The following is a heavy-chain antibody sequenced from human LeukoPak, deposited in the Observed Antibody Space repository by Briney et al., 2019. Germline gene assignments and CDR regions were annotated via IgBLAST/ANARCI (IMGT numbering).Heavy chain of an antibody. CDR3: ASRYCSSTSCYGDAFDI. V-gene: IGHV1-69*04. J-gene: IGHJ3*02. D-gene: IGHD2-2*01. CDR2: IIPILGIA. Sequence: GASVTVSCKASGGTFSSYAISWVRQAPGQGLEWMGRIIPILGIANYAQKFQGRVTITADKSTSTAYMELSSLRSEDTAVYYCASRYCSSTSCYGDAFDIWGQGTMVTVSS. CDR1: GGTFSSYA.